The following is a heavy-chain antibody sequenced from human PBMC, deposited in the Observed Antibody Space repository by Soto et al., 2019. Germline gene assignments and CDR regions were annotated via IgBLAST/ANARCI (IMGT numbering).Heavy chain of an antibody. CDR3: AISGYGDYPTGGY. CDR2: IKSKTDGGTT. V-gene: IGHV3-15*01. J-gene: IGHJ4*02. D-gene: IGHD4-17*01. Sequence: EVQLVESGGGLVKPGGSLRLSCAASGFTFSNAWMSWVRQAPGKGLEWVGRIKSKTDGGTTDYAAPVKGRFTISRDDSKNTLYLQMNSLKTEDTAVYYFAISGYGDYPTGGYWGQGTLVTVSS. CDR1: GFTFSNAW.